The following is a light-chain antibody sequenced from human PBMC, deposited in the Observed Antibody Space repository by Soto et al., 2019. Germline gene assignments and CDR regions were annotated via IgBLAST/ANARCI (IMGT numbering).Light chain of an antibody. CDR3: QHYNSYSEA. J-gene: IGKJ1*01. CDR2: DAS. Sequence: EIVMTQSPATLSLSPGERATLSCRASQSVSSYLAWYHQKPGQAPRLLIYDASNRATDIPARFSGSGSGTDFTLTICSLEPEDFAVYYCQHYNSYSEAFGQGTKVDIK. CDR1: QSVSSY. V-gene: IGKV3-11*01.